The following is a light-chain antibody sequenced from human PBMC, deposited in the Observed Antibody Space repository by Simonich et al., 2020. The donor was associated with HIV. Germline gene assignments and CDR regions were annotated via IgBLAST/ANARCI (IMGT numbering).Light chain of an antibody. CDR1: SANIGHNY. CDR3: GTWDSSLSAWV. Sequence: QSVLTQPPSVSAAPGQKVTISCSGSSANIGHNYVSWYQPLPGTAPKLLIYDNNKRPSGIPDRFSGSKSGTSATLGITGLQTGDEADYYCGTWDSSLSAWVFGGGTKLTVL. J-gene: IGLJ2*01. V-gene: IGLV1-51*01. CDR2: DNN.